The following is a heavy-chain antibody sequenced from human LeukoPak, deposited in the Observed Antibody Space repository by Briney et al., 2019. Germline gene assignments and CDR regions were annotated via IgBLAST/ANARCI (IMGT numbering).Heavy chain of an antibody. CDR1: GFTFSTFD. D-gene: IGHD4-11*01. Sequence: GGSLRLSCAASGFTFSTFDMSWVRQAPGKGLQWVSTISGAGGTTLFADSVKGRFTISRDNSQNTLFLQMNSLRAEDTAMYYCARDAQRGFDYSNSLEYWAHGTLVTVSS. J-gene: IGHJ4*01. CDR3: ARDAQRGFDYSNSLEY. CDR2: ISGAGGTT. V-gene: IGHV3-23*01.